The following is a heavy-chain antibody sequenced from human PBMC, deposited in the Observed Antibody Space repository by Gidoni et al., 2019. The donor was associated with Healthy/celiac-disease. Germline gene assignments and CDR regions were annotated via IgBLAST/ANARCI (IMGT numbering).Heavy chain of an antibody. Sequence: QLQLQESGPGLVKPSETLSLTCTVSGGSISSSSYYWGWIRQPPGKGLEWIGSIYYSGSTYYNPSLKSRVTISVDTSKNQFSLKLSSVTAADTAVYYCARLAYYDFWSGAYYYYMDVWGKGTTVTVSS. V-gene: IGHV4-39*01. CDR3: ARLAYYDFWSGAYYYYMDV. D-gene: IGHD3-3*01. CDR1: GGSISSSSYY. CDR2: IYYSGST. J-gene: IGHJ6*03.